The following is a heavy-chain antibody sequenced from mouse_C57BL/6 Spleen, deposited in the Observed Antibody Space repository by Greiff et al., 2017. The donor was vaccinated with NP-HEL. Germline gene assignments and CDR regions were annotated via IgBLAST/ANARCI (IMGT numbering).Heavy chain of an antibody. V-gene: IGHV1-55*01. Sequence: QVQLQQPGAELVKPGASVKMSCKASGYTFTSYCITWVKQRPGQGLEWIGDIYPGSGSTNYNEKFKSKATLTVDTSSSTAYMQLSSLTSEDSAVYYCAREGLGNYGFAYWGQGTLVTVSA. CDR3: AREGLGNYGFAY. D-gene: IGHD2-1*01. CDR1: GYTFTSYC. CDR2: IYPGSGST. J-gene: IGHJ3*01.